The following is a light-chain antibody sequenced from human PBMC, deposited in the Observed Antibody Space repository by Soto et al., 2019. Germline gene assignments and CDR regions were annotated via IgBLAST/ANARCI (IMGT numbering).Light chain of an antibody. J-gene: IGKJ1*01. CDR2: ATS. V-gene: IGKV1-17*01. CDR1: QAIRND. CDR3: LQHNTYPRT. Sequence: DIQITHSPSSLSASVGDRVTITCRASQAIRNDLGWYQQKPAKAPKRLIYATSSLQSGVPSRFSGSGSGTEFTLTISSLQPEDSATYYCLQHNTYPRTFGQGTKVDIK.